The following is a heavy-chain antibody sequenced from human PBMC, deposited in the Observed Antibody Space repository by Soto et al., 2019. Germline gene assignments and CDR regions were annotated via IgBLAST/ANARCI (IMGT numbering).Heavy chain of an antibody. CDR2: ISNSGRTI. V-gene: IGHV3-11*01. D-gene: IGHD3-16*01. J-gene: IGHJ5*02. CDR1: GFSFSDYY. CDR3: ARLPYPWGWFDP. Sequence: GGSLRLSCAASGFSFSDYYMSWIRQAPGKGLEWISYISNSGRTIYYADSVKGRFTISRDNAKNSLFLQMNSLRVEDTAMYYCARLPYPWGWFDPWGQGT.